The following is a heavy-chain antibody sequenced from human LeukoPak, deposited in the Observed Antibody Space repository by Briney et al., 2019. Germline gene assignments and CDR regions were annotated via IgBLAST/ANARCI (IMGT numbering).Heavy chain of an antibody. CDR3: AKAAAAPGFDF. CDR2: VSGSGDRM. CDR1: GFTSSSYA. V-gene: IGHV3-23*01. J-gene: IGHJ4*02. D-gene: IGHD6-13*01. Sequence: GGSLRLSCAASGFTSSSYALNWVRQAPGKGLEWVATVSGSGDRMYHADSVKGRFTISRGNSENTIYLQMNSLRAEDTALYYCAKAAAAPGFDFWGQGTLVTVSS.